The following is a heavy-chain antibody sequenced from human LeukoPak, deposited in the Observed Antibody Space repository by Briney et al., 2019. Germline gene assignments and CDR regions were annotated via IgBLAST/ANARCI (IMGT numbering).Heavy chain of an antibody. Sequence: SVKVSCKASGGTFSSYAISWVRQAPGQGLEWMGGIIPIFGTANYAQKFQGRVTITADESTSTAYMELSSLRSEDMAVYYCARSAYYYDSSGYPYFDYWGQGTLVTVSS. CDR1: GGTFSSYA. CDR2: IIPIFGTA. V-gene: IGHV1-69*01. CDR3: ARSAYYYDSSGYPYFDY. D-gene: IGHD3-22*01. J-gene: IGHJ4*02.